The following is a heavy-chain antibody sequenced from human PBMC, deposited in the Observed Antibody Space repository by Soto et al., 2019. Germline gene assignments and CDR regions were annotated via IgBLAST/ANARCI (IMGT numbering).Heavy chain of an antibody. CDR2: INPNSGGT. J-gene: IGHJ4*02. CDR1: GYTFTGYY. CDR3: ARDGRIRGYSYGNGFDY. Sequence: QVQLVQSGAEVKKPGASVKVSCKASGYTFTGYYMHWVRQAPGQGLEWMGWINPNSGGTNYAQKFQGWVTMTRDTSLSTAYMELSRLRSDDTAVYYCARDGRIRGYSYGNGFDYWGQGTLVTVSS. D-gene: IGHD5-18*01. V-gene: IGHV1-2*04.